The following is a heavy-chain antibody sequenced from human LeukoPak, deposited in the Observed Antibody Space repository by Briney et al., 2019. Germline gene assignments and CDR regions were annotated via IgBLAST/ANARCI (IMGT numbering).Heavy chain of an antibody. J-gene: IGHJ4*02. Sequence: ASVKVSCKASGYTFAAYYMYWVRQAPGQGLEWMGRIRPNSGGTNYTQKFQGRVTMTRDTSISTAYMELSRLRSDDTAVYYCARDQGLVVVAATLDYWGQGTLVTVSS. CDR3: ARDQGLVVVAATLDY. CDR1: GYTFAAYY. V-gene: IGHV1-2*06. CDR2: IRPNSGGT. D-gene: IGHD2-15*01.